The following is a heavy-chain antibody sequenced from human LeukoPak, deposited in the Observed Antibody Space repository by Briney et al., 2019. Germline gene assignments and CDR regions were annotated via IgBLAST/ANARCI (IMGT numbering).Heavy chain of an antibody. CDR3: ARRWYHAYCDY. CDR1: GGSVSSGSYY. Sequence: VKPSGTLSLTCTVSGGSVSSGSYYWSWVRQPPGKGLEWIGCIDYSGSTYYNPSLKSRVTVSADTSKNQFSLKLTSVTAADTAVYYCARRWYHAYCDYWGQGSLVTVSS. CDR2: IDYSGST. V-gene: IGHV4-61*01. D-gene: IGHD2-15*01. J-gene: IGHJ4*02.